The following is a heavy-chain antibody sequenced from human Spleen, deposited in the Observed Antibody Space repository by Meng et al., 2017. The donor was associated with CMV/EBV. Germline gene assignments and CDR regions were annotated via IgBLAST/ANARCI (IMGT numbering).Heavy chain of an antibody. D-gene: IGHD2-2*01. CDR1: GYSFTSYW. Sequence: GESLKISCKGSGYSFTSYWIGWVRQMPGKGLEWMGIIYPGDSDTRYSPSFQGQVTISADKSISTAYLQWSSLKASDTAMYYCARHSVRSTSWLRGGANYYYGMDVWGQGTTVTVSS. CDR2: IYPGDSDT. V-gene: IGHV5-51*01. J-gene: IGHJ6*02. CDR3: ARHSVRSTSWLRGGANYYYGMDV.